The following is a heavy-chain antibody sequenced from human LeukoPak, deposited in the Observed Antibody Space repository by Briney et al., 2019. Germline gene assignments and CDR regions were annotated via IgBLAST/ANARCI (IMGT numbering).Heavy chain of an antibody. CDR3: ARALPKWFGELLEPNWFDP. CDR1: GYTFTSYG. D-gene: IGHD3-10*01. V-gene: IGHV1-18*01. Sequence: ASVKVSCKASGYTFTSYGISWVRQAPGQGLEWMGWISAYNGNTNYAQKLQGRVTMTTDTSTSTAYMELRSLRSDDTAVYYCARALPKWFGELLEPNWFDPWGQGTLVTVSS. J-gene: IGHJ5*02. CDR2: ISAYNGNT.